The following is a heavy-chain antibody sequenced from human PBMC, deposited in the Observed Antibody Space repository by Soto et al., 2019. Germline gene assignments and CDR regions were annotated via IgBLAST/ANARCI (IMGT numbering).Heavy chain of an antibody. V-gene: IGHV3-30*18. CDR3: ANPSGYYFGLGSHDEASDM. J-gene: IGHJ3*02. CDR1: GFMFSGFG. D-gene: IGHD3-10*01. Sequence: QVQLVESGGGVVQPGRSLRLSCAASGFMFSGFGMHWVRQAPGKGLQWVAGISKDGSKKYYGDSVKGRFTISRDNSRKTLYLQMNGLRAEDMAVYYCANPSGYYFGLGSHDEASDMWGQGTLVTVFS. CDR2: ISKDGSKK.